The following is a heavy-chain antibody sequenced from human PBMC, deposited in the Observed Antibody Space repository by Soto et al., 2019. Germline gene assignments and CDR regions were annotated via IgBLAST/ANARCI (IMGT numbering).Heavy chain of an antibody. D-gene: IGHD3-3*01. J-gene: IGHJ4*02. CDR1: GFSLTTSGVG. CDR3: AHRVLRTVFGLVTTTAIYFDF. Sequence: QITLNESGPTVVRPTETLTLTCRFSGFSLTTSGVGLGWIRQSPGKAPEWLALIYWDDDKRYSASLKSRLTIIKDTSKNHVVLTVSDLDPTDTATYYCAHRVLRTVFGLVTTTAIYFDFWGQGPPVAVSS. V-gene: IGHV2-5*02. CDR2: IYWDDDK.